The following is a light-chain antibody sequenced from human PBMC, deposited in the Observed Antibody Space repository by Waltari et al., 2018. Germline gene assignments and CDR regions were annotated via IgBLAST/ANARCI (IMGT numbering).Light chain of an antibody. CDR3: QHYVRLPAT. CDR1: QSVGRT. Sequence: EIVLTQSPGTLSLSPGERGTLSCRASQSVGRTLAWYQQKPGQAPRLLMYGASSRATGTPDRFSGSGSGTDFSLTISRLEPEDFAVYYCQHYVRLPATFGQGTKVEIK. V-gene: IGKV3-20*01. J-gene: IGKJ1*01. CDR2: GAS.